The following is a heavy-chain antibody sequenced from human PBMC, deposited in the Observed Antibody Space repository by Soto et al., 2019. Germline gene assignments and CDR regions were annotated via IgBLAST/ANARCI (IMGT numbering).Heavy chain of an antibody. Sequence: SETLSLTCTVSGGSISSYYWSWIRQPPGKGLEWIGYIYYSGSTNYNPSLKSRVTISVDTSKNQFSLKLSSVTAADTAVYYCGRALWFGELRRYYYYGMDVWGQGTTVTVA. CDR1: GGSISSYY. CDR2: IYYSGST. V-gene: IGHV4-59*01. D-gene: IGHD3-10*01. CDR3: GRALWFGELRRYYYYGMDV. J-gene: IGHJ6*02.